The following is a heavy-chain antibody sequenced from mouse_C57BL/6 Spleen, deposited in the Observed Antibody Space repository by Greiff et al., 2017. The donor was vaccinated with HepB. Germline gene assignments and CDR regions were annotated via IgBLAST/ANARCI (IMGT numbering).Heavy chain of an antibody. CDR2: IDPSDSET. CDR1: GYTFTSYW. J-gene: IGHJ4*01. V-gene: IGHV1-52*01. Sequence: QVQLQQPGAELVRPGSSVKLSCKASGYTFTSYWMHWVKQRPIQGLEWIGNIDPSDSETHYNQKFKDKATLTVDKSSSTAYMQLSSLTSEDSAVYYCARLVATNAMDDWGQGTSVTVSS. D-gene: IGHD1-1*02. CDR3: ARLVATNAMDD.